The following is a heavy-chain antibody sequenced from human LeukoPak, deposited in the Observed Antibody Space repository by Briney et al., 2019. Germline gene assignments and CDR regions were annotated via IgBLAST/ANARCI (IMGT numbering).Heavy chain of an antibody. Sequence: GGSLRLSCAASGFTFSSYARNWVRQAPGKGLEWVSSISESGGTTDYADSVKGRFTISRDNSKNTLYLQMNSLRVDDTAVYYCARAADGTAGLVQYWGQGTLVSVSS. CDR3: ARAADGTAGLVQY. D-gene: IGHD6-13*01. J-gene: IGHJ1*01. V-gene: IGHV3-23*01. CDR1: GFTFSSYA. CDR2: ISESGGTT.